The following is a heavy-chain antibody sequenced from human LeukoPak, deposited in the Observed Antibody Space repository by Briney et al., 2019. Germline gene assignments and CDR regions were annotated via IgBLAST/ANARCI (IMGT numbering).Heavy chain of an antibody. J-gene: IGHJ6*02. CDR3: AREKSWTSYYYYYGMDV. D-gene: IGHD2-2*01. CDR2: IYTSGST. V-gene: IGHV4-4*07. Sequence: ASETLSLTCTVSGGSISSYYWSWIRQPAGKGLEWIGRIYTSGSTNYNPSLKGRVTMSVDTSKNQFSLKLSSVTAADTAVYYCAREKSWTSYYYYYGMDVWGQGTTVTVSS. CDR1: GGSISSYY.